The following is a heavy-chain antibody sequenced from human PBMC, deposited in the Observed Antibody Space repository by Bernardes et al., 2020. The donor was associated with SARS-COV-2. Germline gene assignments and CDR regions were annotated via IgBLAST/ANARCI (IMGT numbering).Heavy chain of an antibody. CDR1: GFTFGDYD. V-gene: IGHV3-9*01. D-gene: IGHD1-26*01. J-gene: IGHJ4*02. CDR3: VKAYSGSYSHFDD. Sequence: GGSLRLSCAASGFTFGDYDMHWVRQASGKGLEWVSGITWNSGISGFADSVKGRFTISRDNAKNSLFLQMNSLRVEDTALYHCVKAYSGSYSHFDDWGQGTLVTVSS. CDR2: ITWNSGIS.